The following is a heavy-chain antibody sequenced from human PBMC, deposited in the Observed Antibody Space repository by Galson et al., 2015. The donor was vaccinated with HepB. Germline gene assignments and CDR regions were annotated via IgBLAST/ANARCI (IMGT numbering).Heavy chain of an antibody. CDR2: IIPIFGTA. Sequence: SVKVSCKASGGTFSSYAISWVRQAPGQGLEWMGGIIPIFGTANYAQKFQGRVTITADKSTSTAYMELSSLRSEDTAVYYCATNLHDYYDSSGYDYWYFDLWGRGTLVTVSS. CDR3: ATNLHDYYDSSGYDYWYFDL. D-gene: IGHD3-22*01. J-gene: IGHJ2*01. V-gene: IGHV1-69*06. CDR1: GGTFSSYA.